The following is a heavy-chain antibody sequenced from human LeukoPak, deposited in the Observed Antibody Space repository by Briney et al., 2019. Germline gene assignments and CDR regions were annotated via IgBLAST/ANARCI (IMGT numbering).Heavy chain of an antibody. CDR2: INPSGGTT. Sequence: ASVKVSCKASGYTFTSYYIHWVRQAPGQGLEWMGIINPSGGTTTYAQKFQGRVTMTRDTSTSTVYMELSSLRPEDTAIYYCARITMVRSFDYWGQGTLVTVSS. D-gene: IGHD3-10*01. V-gene: IGHV1-46*01. CDR3: ARITMVRSFDY. CDR1: GYTFTSYY. J-gene: IGHJ4*02.